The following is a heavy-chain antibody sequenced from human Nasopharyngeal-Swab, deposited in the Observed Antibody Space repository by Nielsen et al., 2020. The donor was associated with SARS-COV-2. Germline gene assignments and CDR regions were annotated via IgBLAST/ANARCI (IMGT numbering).Heavy chain of an antibody. Sequence: ASVKVSCKASGYTFTSYYMHWVRQAPGQGLEWMGIINPSGGSTSYAQKFQGRVTMTRDTSTSTVYMELSSLRSEDTAVYYCAFTHDYGDYTITFDYWGQGTLVTVSS. CDR3: AFTHDYGDYTITFDY. CDR1: GYTFTSYY. CDR2: INPSGGST. D-gene: IGHD4-17*01. J-gene: IGHJ4*02. V-gene: IGHV1-46*01.